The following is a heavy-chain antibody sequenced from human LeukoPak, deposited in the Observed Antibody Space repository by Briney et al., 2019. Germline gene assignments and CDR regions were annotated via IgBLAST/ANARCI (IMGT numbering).Heavy chain of an antibody. D-gene: IGHD3-9*01. J-gene: IGHJ4*02. Sequence: ASVKVSCKASGYTFTSYAMNWVRQAPGQGLEWMGWINTNTGNPTYAQGFTGRFVFSLDTSVSTAYLQISSPKAEDTAVYYCARDAPYYDILNGYYYYFDYWGQGTLVTVSS. CDR2: INTNTGNP. CDR1: GYTFTSYA. V-gene: IGHV7-4-1*02. CDR3: ARDAPYYDILNGYYYYFDY.